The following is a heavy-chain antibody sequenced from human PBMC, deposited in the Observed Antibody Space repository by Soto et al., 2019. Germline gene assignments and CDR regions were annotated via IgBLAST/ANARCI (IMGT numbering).Heavy chain of an antibody. Sequence: PSETLSLTCTVSGGSISSGDYYWSWIRQPSGKGLEWIGYIYYSGSTYYNPSLKSRVTISVDTSKNQFSLKLSSVTAADTAVYYCARVPTRITGTNYYYGMDVWGQGTTVTVSS. J-gene: IGHJ6*02. CDR2: IYYSGST. CDR3: ARVPTRITGTNYYYGMDV. D-gene: IGHD1-20*01. CDR1: GGSISSGDYY. V-gene: IGHV4-30-4*01.